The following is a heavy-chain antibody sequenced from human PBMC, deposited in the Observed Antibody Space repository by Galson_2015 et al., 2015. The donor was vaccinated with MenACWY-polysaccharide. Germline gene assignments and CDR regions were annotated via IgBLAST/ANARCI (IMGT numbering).Heavy chain of an antibody. J-gene: IGHJ4*02. CDR1: GYTFTSYD. D-gene: IGHD6-13*01. V-gene: IGHV1-8*01. CDR2: MNPNSGNI. Sequence: SVKVSCKASGYTFTSYDINWVRQATGQGLEWMGWMNPNSGNIGYAQKFQGRVTMTRNTSINTVYMELSSLRSEDTAMYFCARVKSSPGQQPQACWGQGTPVTVSP. CDR3: ARVKSSPGQQPQAC.